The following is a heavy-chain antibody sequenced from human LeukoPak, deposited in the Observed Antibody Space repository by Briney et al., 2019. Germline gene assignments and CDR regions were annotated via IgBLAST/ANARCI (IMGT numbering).Heavy chain of an antibody. D-gene: IGHD3-3*01. CDR1: GFTFSNYW. V-gene: IGHV3-74*01. Sequence: PGGSLRLSCAASGFTFSNYWMHWFRQVPGKGLMWVSRVPNDGSDTGYADSVKGRFTISRDDAKNTLFLQMNSLRAEDTAVYYCATSGIGHYYFDFWGQGALVTVSS. J-gene: IGHJ4*02. CDR2: VPNDGSDT. CDR3: ATSGIGHYYFDF.